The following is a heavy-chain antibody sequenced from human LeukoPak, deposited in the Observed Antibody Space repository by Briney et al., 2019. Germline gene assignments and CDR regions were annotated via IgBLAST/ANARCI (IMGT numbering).Heavy chain of an antibody. V-gene: IGHV3-74*01. CDR2: IKSDGSST. J-gene: IGHJ5*02. CDR3: TRSDWFDP. CDR1: GFSFSSYW. Sequence: GGSLILSCAASGFSFSSYWMHWVRQAPGKGLVWVSRIKSDGSSTSYADSVKGRFTISRDNAKNTLYLQMNSLRAEDTAVYYCTRSDWFDPWGQGTLVTVSS.